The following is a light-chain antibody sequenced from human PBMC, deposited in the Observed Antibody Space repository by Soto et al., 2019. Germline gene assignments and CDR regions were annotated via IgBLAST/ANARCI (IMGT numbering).Light chain of an antibody. CDR1: QSVNSYS. V-gene: IGKV3-20*01. Sequence: EIVLTQSPGTLSLSPGERATLSCRASQSVNSYSLAWYQRKPGQPPRLLVWGASNRATDIPYRFSGSGSGTAFTLTIANRELEDFAVYYCQQSGSSPPTFGQGTRVEVK. CDR3: QQSGSSPPT. J-gene: IGKJ1*01. CDR2: GAS.